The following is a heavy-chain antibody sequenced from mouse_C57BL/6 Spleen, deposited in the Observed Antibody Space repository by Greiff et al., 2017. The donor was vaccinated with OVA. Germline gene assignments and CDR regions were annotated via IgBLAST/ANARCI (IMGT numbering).Heavy chain of an antibody. D-gene: IGHD2-1*01. CDR1: GYSITSGYY. J-gene: IGHJ4*01. CDR2: ISYDGSN. CDR3: ARKGNYGAMDY. V-gene: IGHV3-6*01. Sequence: EVKLMESGPGLVKPSQSLSLTCSVTGYSITSGYYWNWIRQFPGNKLEWMGYISYDGSNNYNPSLKNRISITRDTSKNQFFLKLNSVTTEDTATYYCARKGNYGAMDYWGQGTSVTVSS.